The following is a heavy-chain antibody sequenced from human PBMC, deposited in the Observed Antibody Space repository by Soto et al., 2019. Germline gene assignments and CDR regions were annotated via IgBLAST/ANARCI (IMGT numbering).Heavy chain of an antibody. CDR1: GYTFTSYD. J-gene: IGHJ4*02. Sequence: ASVKVSCKASGYTFTSYDINWVRQATGQGLEWMGWMNPNSGNTGYAQKFQGRVTMTRNTSISTAYMELSSLRSEDTAVYYCARGTDYDILTGYDFDYWGQGTLVTVSS. CDR2: MNPNSGNT. D-gene: IGHD3-9*01. CDR3: ARGTDYDILTGYDFDY. V-gene: IGHV1-8*01.